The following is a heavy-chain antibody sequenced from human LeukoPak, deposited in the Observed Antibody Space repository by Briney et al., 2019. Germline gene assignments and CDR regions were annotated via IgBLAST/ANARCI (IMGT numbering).Heavy chain of an antibody. CDR3: TSEIPSTGSFDS. CDR1: EYTFNTYY. CDR2: IYTSASTT. D-gene: IGHD1-1*01. Sequence: ASVKVSCKTSEYTFNTYYFHWVRQAPGQGLEYMGVIYTSASTTSSTQRFQGRITLTSDMSTSTVYMELSSLRSDDTALYYCTSEIPSTGSFDSWGQGTLVTVSS. V-gene: IGHV1-46*02. J-gene: IGHJ4*02.